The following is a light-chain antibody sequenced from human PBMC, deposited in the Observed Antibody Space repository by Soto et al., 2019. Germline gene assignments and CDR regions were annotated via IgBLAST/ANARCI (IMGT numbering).Light chain of an antibody. V-gene: IGKV3D-15*01. CDR2: DSN. CDR1: QRISNK. Sequence: EIVLTQSPATLSVSPGERATLSCRASQRISNKLAWYQQNPGQSPRLLIYDSNTRATGIPARFSGSGSGTDFTLTISSLQSDDFVVYYCQQYNSWPPAYTFGQGTKLDFK. CDR3: QQYNSWPPAYT. J-gene: IGKJ2*01.